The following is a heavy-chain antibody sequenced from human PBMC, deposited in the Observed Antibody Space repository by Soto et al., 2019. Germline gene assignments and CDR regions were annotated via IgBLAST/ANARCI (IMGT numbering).Heavy chain of an antibody. J-gene: IGHJ3*02. CDR1: GGSISSGGYY. D-gene: IGHD3-3*01. V-gene: IGHV4-31*03. Sequence: SETLSLTCTVSGGSISSGGYYWSWIRQHPGKGLEWIGYIYYSGSTYYNPSLKSRVTISVDTSKNQFSLKLSSVTAADTAVYYCARGGRSITIFGVANEAFDIWGQGTMVTVS. CDR2: IYYSGST. CDR3: ARGGRSITIFGVANEAFDI.